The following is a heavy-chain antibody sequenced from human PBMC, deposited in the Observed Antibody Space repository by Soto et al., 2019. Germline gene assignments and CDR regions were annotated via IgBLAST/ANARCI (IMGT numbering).Heavy chain of an antibody. Sequence: TSETLSLTCTVSDASISSTSYYWGWIRQPPGKGLEWIGSFYYGGSTYYNPSLKSRVTMSVDTSKKQFSLKLTSVTAADTAVYYCADRLSVAGNYFDYWGQGTLVTVSS. CDR3: ADRLSVAGNYFDY. D-gene: IGHD6-13*01. J-gene: IGHJ4*02. V-gene: IGHV4-39*01. CDR2: FYYGGST. CDR1: DASISSTSYY.